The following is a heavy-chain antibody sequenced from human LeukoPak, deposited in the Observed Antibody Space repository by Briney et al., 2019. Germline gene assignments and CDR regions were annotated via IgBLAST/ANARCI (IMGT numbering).Heavy chain of an antibody. CDR3: ARRNYYDSTGYWNN. Sequence: SETLSLTCAVSGGSISGDNWWSWVPQPPGKGLEWIGEIHHSGSTKDNPSLKSRVTISVDKSKKQFSLRLSSVTAADTAVYYCARRNYYDSTGYWNNWGQGTLVTVSS. D-gene: IGHD3-22*01. CDR2: IHHSGST. V-gene: IGHV4-4*02. J-gene: IGHJ4*02. CDR1: GGSISGDNW.